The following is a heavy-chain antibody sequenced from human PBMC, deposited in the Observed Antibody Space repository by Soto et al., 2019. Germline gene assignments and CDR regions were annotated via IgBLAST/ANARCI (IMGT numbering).Heavy chain of an antibody. CDR2: IYYSGST. D-gene: IGHD3-22*01. V-gene: IGHV4-59*01. CDR1: GGSISSYY. Sequence: XETLSLTCAVAGGSISSYYWSWIRQPPGKGLEWIGYIYYSGSTNYNPSLKSRVTISVDTSKNQFSLKLSSVTAADTAVYYCARGFGDYYDSSGYSHDAFDIWGQGTMVTVSS. J-gene: IGHJ3*02. CDR3: ARGFGDYYDSSGYSHDAFDI.